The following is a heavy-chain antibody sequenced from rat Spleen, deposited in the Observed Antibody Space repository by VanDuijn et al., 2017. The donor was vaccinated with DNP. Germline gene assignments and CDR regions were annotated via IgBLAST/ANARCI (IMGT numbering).Heavy chain of an antibody. V-gene: IGHV5-7*01. J-gene: IGHJ2*01. CDR3: AKRAPGSYDYGGYFDY. D-gene: IGHD1-12*02. Sequence: EVQLVESGGGLVLPGWSLRLSCAASGFTFGDYNVAWVRQAPKKGLEWVAAITSSGGSTYYPDSVKGRFTISRDKAKNTLYLQMNSLRSEDTATYYCAKRAPGSYDYGGYFDYWGQGVMVTVSS. CDR1: GFTFGDYN. CDR2: ITSSGGST.